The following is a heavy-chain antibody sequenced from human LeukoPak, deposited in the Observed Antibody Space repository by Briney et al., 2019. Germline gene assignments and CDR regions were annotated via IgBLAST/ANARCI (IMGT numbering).Heavy chain of an antibody. D-gene: IGHD2-15*01. J-gene: IGHJ4*02. CDR3: AKGLKGCSGSSCYYFFDF. V-gene: IGHV3-23*01. CDR1: GFTFSNYA. Sequence: GGSLRLSCAASGFTFSNYAMNWVRQAPGKGLEWVSSITGSGGDAYYADSVKSRFTISRDNSKNTLDLQMNSLRAEDTAVYYCAKGLKGCSGSSCYYFFDFWGQGALITVSS. CDR2: ITGSGGDA.